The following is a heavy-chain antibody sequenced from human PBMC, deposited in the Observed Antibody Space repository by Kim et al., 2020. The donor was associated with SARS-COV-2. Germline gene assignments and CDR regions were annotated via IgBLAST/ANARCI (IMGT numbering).Heavy chain of an antibody. CDR1: GFIFRDHY. CDR3: ASLEGYGAGTFSVAY. Sequence: GGSLRLSCTASGFIFRDHYMSWIRQAPGKGLEWVSYISIAATTTYYADSVQGRFTVSRDDASNSVYLQMNSLTAEDTAVYYCASLEGYGAGTFSVAYWGQGTLVNVS. D-gene: IGHD3-10*01. V-gene: IGHV3-11*01. J-gene: IGHJ4*02. CDR2: ISIAATTT.